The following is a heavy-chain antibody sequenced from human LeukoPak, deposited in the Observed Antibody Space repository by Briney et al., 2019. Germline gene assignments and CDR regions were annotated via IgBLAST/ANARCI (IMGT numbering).Heavy chain of an antibody. CDR2: ISAYNGNT. V-gene: IGHV1-18*01. Sequence: ASVKVSCKASGYTFTSYGISWVRQAPGQGLEWMGWISAYNGNTNYAQKLQGRVTMTTDTSTSTAYMELRSLRSDDTAVYYCAGVDSSSWYGGMDVWGQGTTVTVSS. CDR3: AGVDSSSWYGGMDV. D-gene: IGHD6-13*01. J-gene: IGHJ6*02. CDR1: GYTFTSYG.